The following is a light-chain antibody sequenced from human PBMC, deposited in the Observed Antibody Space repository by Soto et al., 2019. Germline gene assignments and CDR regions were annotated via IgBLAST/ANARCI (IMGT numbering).Light chain of an antibody. CDR1: RSDVGGYDY. Sequence: QSALTQPASVSGSPGQSITISCTGTRSDVGGYDYVSWYQQHPGKAPKLMIFDVTNRPSGVSTRFSGSKSGNTASLTISGLQAEDEADYYCSSYTASGTLYVFGPGTTLTVL. V-gene: IGLV2-14*03. J-gene: IGLJ1*01. CDR2: DVT. CDR3: SSYTASGTLYV.